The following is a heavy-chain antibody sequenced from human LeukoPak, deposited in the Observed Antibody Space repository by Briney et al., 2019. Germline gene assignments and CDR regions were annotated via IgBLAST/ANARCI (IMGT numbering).Heavy chain of an antibody. Sequence: GGSLRLSCAASGFTFSSYAMHWVRQAPGKGLEWVAVISYDGSNKYYADSAKGRFTISRDNSKNTLYLQMSNLRAEDTAVYFCARGGGLDVWGQGATVTVSS. V-gene: IGHV3-30-3*01. CDR1: GFTFSSYA. J-gene: IGHJ6*02. CDR2: ISYDGSNK. D-gene: IGHD3-16*01. CDR3: ARGGGLDV.